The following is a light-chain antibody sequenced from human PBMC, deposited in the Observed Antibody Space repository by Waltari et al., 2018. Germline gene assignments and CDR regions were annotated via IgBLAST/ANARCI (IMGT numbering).Light chain of an antibody. V-gene: IGLV2-14*03. CDR1: SSDVGRYNY. CDR2: AVS. CDR3: SSYTSSSTLV. J-gene: IGLJ3*02. Sequence: QSALTQPASVSGSPGQSITISCTGASSDVGRYNYVSWYQQYPGTAPKLIIYAVSNRPACVSNRFSVSKAGNTASLTISGLQAEDEAYYYCSSYTSSSTLVFGGGTKLTVL.